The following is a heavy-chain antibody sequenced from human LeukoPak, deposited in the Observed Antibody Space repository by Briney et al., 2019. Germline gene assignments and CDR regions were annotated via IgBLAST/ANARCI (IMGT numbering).Heavy chain of an antibody. D-gene: IGHD6-13*01. CDR3: ACKRIAAAGPFDY. CDR1: GGSISSGDYY. Sequence: SETLSLTCTVSGGSISSGDYYWSWIRQPPGKGLEWIGYIYYSGSTYYNPSLKSRVTISVDTSKNQFSLKLSSVTAADTAVYYCACKRIAAAGPFDYWGQGTLVTVSS. V-gene: IGHV4-30-4*01. J-gene: IGHJ4*02. CDR2: IYYSGST.